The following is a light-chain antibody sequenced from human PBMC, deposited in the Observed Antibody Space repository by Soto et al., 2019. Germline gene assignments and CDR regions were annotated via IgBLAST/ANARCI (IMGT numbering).Light chain of an antibody. CDR1: FSDVGGYDY. CDR2: EVT. V-gene: IGLV2-14*01. J-gene: IGLJ1*01. Sequence: QSVLTQPASVSGSPGQSIAISCTGTFSDVGGYDYVSWYQQHPDKAPKLMIYEVTKRPSGVSNRFSGSKSGNTASLTISGLQPEDEAGYCCSSHTSGSTRVFGSGTKVTVL. CDR3: SSHTSGSTRV.